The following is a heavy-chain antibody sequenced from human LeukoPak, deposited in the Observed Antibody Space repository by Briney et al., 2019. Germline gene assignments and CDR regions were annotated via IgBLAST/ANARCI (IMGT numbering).Heavy chain of an antibody. V-gene: IGHV4-59*12. D-gene: IGHD3-3*01. CDR3: ARDERPFWSGYLRYNWFDP. CDR1: GGSISSYY. Sequence: PSETLSLTCTVSGGSISSYYWSWIRQPPGKGLEWIGYIYYSGSTNYNPSLKSRVTISVDTSKNQFSLKLSSVTAADTAVYYCARDERPFWSGYLRYNWFDPWGQGTLVTVSS. CDR2: IYYSGST. J-gene: IGHJ5*02.